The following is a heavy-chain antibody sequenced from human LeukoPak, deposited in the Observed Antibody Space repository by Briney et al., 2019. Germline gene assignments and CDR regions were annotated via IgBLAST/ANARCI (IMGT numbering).Heavy chain of an antibody. CDR1: GGSISSYY. J-gene: IGHJ6*04. D-gene: IGHD3-10*01. V-gene: IGHV4-59*12. CDR2: IYYSGST. Sequence: PSETLSLTCTVSGGSISSYYWSWIRQPPGKGLEWIGYIYYSGSTNYNPSLKSRVTISVDTSKNQFSLNLRSVTAADTAVYYCARARSAVRGRGLDVWGKGTTVTVSS. CDR3: ARARSAVRGRGLDV.